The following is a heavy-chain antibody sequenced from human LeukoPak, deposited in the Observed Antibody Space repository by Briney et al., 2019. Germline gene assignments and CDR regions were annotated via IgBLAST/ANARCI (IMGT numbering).Heavy chain of an antibody. CDR1: GFDFSSHA. D-gene: IGHD3-22*01. CDR3: AKDLARFDSSGYCLDY. CDR2: FNDTGSST. Sequence: PGGSLRLSCVASGFDFSSHAMTWVRQAPGKGLEWVSAFNDTGSSTYYADSVKGRFTISRDNSKNTLYLQMNSLRAEDTAVYYCAKDLARFDSSGYCLDYWGQGTLVTVSS. V-gene: IGHV3-23*01. J-gene: IGHJ4*02.